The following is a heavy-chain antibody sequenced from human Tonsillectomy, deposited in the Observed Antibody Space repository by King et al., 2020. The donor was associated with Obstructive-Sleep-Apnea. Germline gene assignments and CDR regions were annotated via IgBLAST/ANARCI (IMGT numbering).Heavy chain of an antibody. V-gene: IGHV4-34*01. CDR2: INRSGST. CDR3: AGGSNYDYYYGLDV. D-gene: IGHD6-6*01. J-gene: IGHJ6*02. Sequence: VQLQQWGAGLLQPSETLSLTCAVYGGSFSGHYWSWIRQPPEKGLEWIGEINRSGSTNSNPSLKSRVTISVDTSKNQFSLKLSSVTAADTAVYYCAGGSNYDYYYGLDVWGQGTTVTVSS. CDR1: GGSFSGHY.